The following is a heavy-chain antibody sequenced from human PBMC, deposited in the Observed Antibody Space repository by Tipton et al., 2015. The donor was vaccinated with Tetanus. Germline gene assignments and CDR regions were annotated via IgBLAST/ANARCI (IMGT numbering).Heavy chain of an antibody. CDR3: ARDHRLSASYAGWFDP. Sequence: TLSLTCTVSGGSISSYYWSWIRQPPGKGLEWIGNVYSSGSTYYNPSLEGRVTISVDTSTTQFSLRLNSVTAADTAIYYCARDHRLSASYAGWFDPWGQGTLVTVSS. J-gene: IGHJ5*02. V-gene: IGHV4-59*01. D-gene: IGHD1-26*01. CDR1: GGSISSYY. CDR2: VYSSGST.